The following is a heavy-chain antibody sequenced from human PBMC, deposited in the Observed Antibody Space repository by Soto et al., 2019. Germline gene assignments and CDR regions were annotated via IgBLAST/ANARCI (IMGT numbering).Heavy chain of an antibody. Sequence: QVQLQESGPGLVKPSGTLSLTCAVSGDSISNSRWWTWVRQPPGKGLEWIGDIFHSGDTNYNPSPKXXVFISVDKSQNQFSLKVSSVTAADTAVYYCAYRTGWYRHDVWGQGTLVTVSS. V-gene: IGHV4-4*02. CDR1: GDSISNSRW. D-gene: IGHD6-19*01. J-gene: IGHJ3*01. CDR3: AYRTGWYRHDV. CDR2: IFHSGDT.